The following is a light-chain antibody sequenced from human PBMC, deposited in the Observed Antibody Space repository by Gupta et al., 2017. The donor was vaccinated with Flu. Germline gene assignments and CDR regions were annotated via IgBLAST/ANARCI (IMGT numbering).Light chain of an antibody. CDR2: AAS. Sequence: PSSLAASVGDRVTITCRASQNIKIYLNWYQQKPGKAPNLLIYAASTLQSEVPSRFSGSGSGTDFTLTISSLQPEDFATYYCQQSYGTLWTFGQGTKVEIK. J-gene: IGKJ1*01. V-gene: IGKV1-39*01. CDR1: QNIKIY. CDR3: QQSYGTLWT.